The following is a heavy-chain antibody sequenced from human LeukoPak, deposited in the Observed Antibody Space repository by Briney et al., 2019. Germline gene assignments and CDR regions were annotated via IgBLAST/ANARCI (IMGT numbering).Heavy chain of an antibody. CDR1: GGSISSYY. J-gene: IGHJ4*02. D-gene: IGHD6-13*01. V-gene: IGHV4-59*01. CDR2: IYYSGST. Sequence: SETLSLTCTVSGGSISSYYWSWIRQPPGKGLEWIGYIYYSGSTNYNPSLKSRVTISVDTSKNQFSLKLSSVTAADTAVYYCARGISGYSSSWYRVYFDYWGQGTLVTVSS. CDR3: ARGISGYSSSWYRVYFDY.